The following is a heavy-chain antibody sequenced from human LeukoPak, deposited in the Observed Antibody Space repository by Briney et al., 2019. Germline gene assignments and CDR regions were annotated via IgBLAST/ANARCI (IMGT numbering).Heavy chain of an antibody. CDR3: ARQSDSGGYFEY. Sequence: SETLSLTCSVSGDSINRYLWTWIRQPAGGGLEWIGRIYNSGTTNYKPSLKSRASMSVETPKNQFSLRLSSVTAADTAVYYCARQSDSGGYFEYWGHGIRVTISA. CDR2: IYNSGTT. CDR1: GDSINRYL. D-gene: IGHD3-10*01. V-gene: IGHV4-4*07. J-gene: IGHJ4*01.